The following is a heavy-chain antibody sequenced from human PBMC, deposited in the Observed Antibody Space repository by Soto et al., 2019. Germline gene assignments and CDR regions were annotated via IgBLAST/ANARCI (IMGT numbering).Heavy chain of an antibody. CDR1: EFTFSSYS. CDR2: VSGSGGST. V-gene: IGHV3-23*01. J-gene: IGHJ4*02. Sequence: PRVSPRLSFAASEFTFSSYSMSWVRQAPGKGLEWVSAVSGSGGSTYYADSVKGRFTISRDNSKNTLYLQMNSLRAEDTAVYYCAKGARCSSTSCLSSQFDYWGQGTLVTVSS. CDR3: AKGARCSSTSCLSSQFDY. D-gene: IGHD2-2*01.